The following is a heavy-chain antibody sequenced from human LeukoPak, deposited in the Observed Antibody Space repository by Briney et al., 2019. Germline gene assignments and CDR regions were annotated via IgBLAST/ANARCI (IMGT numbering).Heavy chain of an antibody. V-gene: IGHV3-23*01. D-gene: IGHD4-17*01. CDR2: LSLGGVST. Sequence: GGSLRLSCAVSGFTFSNYAMSWVRQAPGKGLEWVSALSLGGVSTYYADSVKGRFTISRDNSKNTLYLQMNSLRAEDTAVYYCAKDDGDYAKGYYFDYWGQGTLVTVSS. CDR3: AKDDGDYAKGYYFDY. J-gene: IGHJ4*02. CDR1: GFTFSNYA.